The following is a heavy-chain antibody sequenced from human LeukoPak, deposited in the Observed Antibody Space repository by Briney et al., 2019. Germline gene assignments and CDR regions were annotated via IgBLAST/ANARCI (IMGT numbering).Heavy chain of an antibody. CDR1: GGSISSGGYS. D-gene: IGHD1-26*01. CDR3: ARGEWELPVDY. Sequence: SQTLSLTCAVSGGSISSGGYSWSWIRQPPGKGLEWIGYIYHSGSTYYNPSLKSRVTISVDTSKNQFSLKLSSVTAADTAVYYCARGEWELPVDYWGQGTLVTVSS. J-gene: IGHJ4*02. CDR2: IYHSGST. V-gene: IGHV4-30-2*01.